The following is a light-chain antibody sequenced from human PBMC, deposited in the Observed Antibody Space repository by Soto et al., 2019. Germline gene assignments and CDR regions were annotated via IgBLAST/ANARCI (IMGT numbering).Light chain of an antibody. J-gene: IGLJ1*01. CDR2: EVS. Sequence: QSALTQPASVSGSPGPSMTISCTGTSSDVGGYNYVSWYQQHPGKAPKLMIYEVSNRPSGVSNRFSGSKSGNTASLTISGLQAEDEAAYYCSSYTSSSTRVFGTGTKVTVL. CDR1: SSDVGGYNY. CDR3: SSYTSSSTRV. V-gene: IGLV2-14*01.